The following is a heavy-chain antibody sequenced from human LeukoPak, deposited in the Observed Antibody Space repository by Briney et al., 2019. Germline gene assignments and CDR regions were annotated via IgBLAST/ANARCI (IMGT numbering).Heavy chain of an antibody. D-gene: IGHD6-19*01. J-gene: IGHJ4*02. Sequence: PSGTLSLTCAVSGGSISSSNWWSWVRQPPGKGLEWIGEIYHSGSTNYNPSLKSRVTISVDKSKNQFSLKLSSVTAADTAVYYCARVPWVSSGWYLGYWGQGTLVTVSS. CDR1: GGSISSSNW. V-gene: IGHV4-4*02. CDR2: IYHSGST. CDR3: ARVPWVSSGWYLGY.